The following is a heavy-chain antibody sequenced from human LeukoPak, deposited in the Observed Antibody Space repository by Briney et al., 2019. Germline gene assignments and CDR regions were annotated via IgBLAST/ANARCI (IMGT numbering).Heavy chain of an antibody. CDR2: IYYSGST. D-gene: IGHD1-7*01. CDR3: ARDLNWNYPGDWFDP. J-gene: IGHJ5*02. V-gene: IGHV4-38-2*02. CDR1: GYSISSGYY. Sequence: PSETLSLTCTVSGYSISSGYYWGWIRQPPGKGLEWIGSIYYSGSTYYNPSLKSRVTISVDTSKNHFSLKLTSVTAADTAVYYCARDLNWNYPGDWFDPWGQGTLVTVSS.